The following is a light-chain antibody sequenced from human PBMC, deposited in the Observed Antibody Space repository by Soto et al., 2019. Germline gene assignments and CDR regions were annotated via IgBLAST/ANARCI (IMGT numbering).Light chain of an antibody. CDR3: QQYNSYPT. Sequence: DIQMTQSPSTLSASVGDRVTITCRASQSISSWLAWYQQKPGKAPKLLISKASSLESGVPSRFNGSGSGTEFTLTISSLQPDDFATYFCQQYNSYPTFGQGTKVEIK. CDR1: QSISSW. J-gene: IGKJ1*01. CDR2: KAS. V-gene: IGKV1-5*03.